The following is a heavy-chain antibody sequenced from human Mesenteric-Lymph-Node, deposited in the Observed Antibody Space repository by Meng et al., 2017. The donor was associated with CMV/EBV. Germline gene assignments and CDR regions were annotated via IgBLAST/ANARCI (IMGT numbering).Heavy chain of an antibody. V-gene: IGHV3-21*01. CDR1: GFTFSSSG. CDR2: ISSRSDYI. CDR3: ARDWAYAFDY. D-gene: IGHD2-8*01. Sequence: GESLKISCTASGFTFSSSGMNWVRQAPGKGLEWLSTISSRSDYIYYAESVKGRFTISRDNAKNSLYLQMNSLRAEDTAVYYCARDWAYAFDYWGQGTLVTVSS. J-gene: IGHJ4*02.